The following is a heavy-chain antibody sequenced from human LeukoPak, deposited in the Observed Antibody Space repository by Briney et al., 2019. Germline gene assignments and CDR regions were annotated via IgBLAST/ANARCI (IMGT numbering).Heavy chain of an antibody. D-gene: IGHD6-13*01. CDR1: GFTFSSYN. V-gene: IGHV3-21*01. CDR2: ISSRSSYI. CDR3: AGDTPLSAAGFDY. Sequence: PGGSLRLSCAASGFTFSSYNMNWVRQAPGKGLEWVSSISSRSSYIYYADSVKGRFTISRDNAKNSLYLQMNSLRAEDTAVYYCAGDTPLSAAGFDYWGQGTLVTVSS. J-gene: IGHJ4*02.